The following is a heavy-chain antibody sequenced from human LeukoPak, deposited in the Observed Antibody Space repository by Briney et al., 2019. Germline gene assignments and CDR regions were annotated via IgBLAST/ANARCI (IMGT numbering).Heavy chain of an antibody. CDR3: ARDQGLLVVAGRFGY. Sequence: GGSLRLSCAASGFIFSSYGMHWVRQAPGKGLEWVAVIWYDGSNKYYADSVKGRFTISRDNAKNSLYLQMNSLRAEDTAVYYCARDQGLLVVAGRFGYWGQGTLVTVSS. V-gene: IGHV3-33*01. CDR1: GFIFSSYG. D-gene: IGHD6-19*01. CDR2: IWYDGSNK. J-gene: IGHJ4*02.